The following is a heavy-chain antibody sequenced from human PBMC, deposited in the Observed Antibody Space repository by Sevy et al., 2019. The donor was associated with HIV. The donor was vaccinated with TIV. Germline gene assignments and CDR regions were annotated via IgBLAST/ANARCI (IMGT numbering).Heavy chain of an antibody. CDR2: IWYDGSNK. Sequence: GGSLRLSCTASGFTFSSYGMDWVRQAPGKGLEWVAVIWYDGSNKYSADSVKGRFTISRDNSQNTLFLQMNSLRAEDTAVYYCARAFSSWYIDYWGQGTLVTVSS. D-gene: IGHD6-13*01. CDR1: GFTFSSYG. V-gene: IGHV3-33*01. CDR3: ARAFSSWYIDY. J-gene: IGHJ4*02.